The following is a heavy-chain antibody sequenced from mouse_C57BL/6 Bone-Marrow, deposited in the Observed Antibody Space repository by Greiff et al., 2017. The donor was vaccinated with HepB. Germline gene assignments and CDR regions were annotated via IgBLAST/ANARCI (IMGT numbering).Heavy chain of an antibody. CDR2: IRSKSNNYAT. D-gene: IGHD3-2*02. Sequence: DVKLVESGGGLVQPKGSLKLSCAASGFSFNTYAMNWVRQAPGKGLEWVARIRSKSNNYATYYADSVKDRFTISRDDSESMLYLQMNNLKTEDTAMYYCVRGAQATFYYAMDYWGQGTSVTVSS. CDR1: GFSFNTYA. V-gene: IGHV10-1*01. J-gene: IGHJ4*01. CDR3: VRGAQATFYYAMDY.